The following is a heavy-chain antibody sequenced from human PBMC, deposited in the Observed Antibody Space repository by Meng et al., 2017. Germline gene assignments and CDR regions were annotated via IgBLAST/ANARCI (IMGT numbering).Heavy chain of an antibody. CDR3: ARDLWFGEGY. Sequence: GESLKISCAASGFTFSSYSMNWVRQAPGKGLEWVSSISSSSSYICYADSVKGRFTISRDNAKNSLYLQMNSLRAEDTAVYYCARDLWFGEGYWGQGTLVTVSS. CDR1: GFTFSSYS. V-gene: IGHV3-21*01. D-gene: IGHD3-10*01. J-gene: IGHJ4*02. CDR2: ISSSSSYI.